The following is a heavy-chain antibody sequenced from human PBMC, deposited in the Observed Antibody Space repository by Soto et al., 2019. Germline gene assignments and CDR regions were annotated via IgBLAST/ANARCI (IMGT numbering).Heavy chain of an antibody. CDR2: IIPILGIA. CDR3: ARDWCSGGGCDRPFDY. V-gene: IGHV1-69*08. D-gene: IGHD2-15*01. Sequence: QVQLVQSGAEVKKPGSSVKVSCKASGGTFSSYTISWVRQAPGQGLEWMGRIIPILGIANYEQKFQGRVTITADKTTSTAELELSSLGSEARDVSYCARDWCSGGGCDRPFDYWGQGTLFTVSS. J-gene: IGHJ4*02. CDR1: GGTFSSYT.